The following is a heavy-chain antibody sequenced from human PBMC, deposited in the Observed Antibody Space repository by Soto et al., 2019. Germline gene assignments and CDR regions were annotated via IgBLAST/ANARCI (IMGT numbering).Heavy chain of an antibody. V-gene: IGHV1-18*01. CDR3: AKDCSGASCGFDI. CDR1: GYTFGKYG. CDR2: ISVYHGNT. Sequence: QVQLVQSGTEVKNPGASVKVSCKASGYTFGKYGISWVRQAPGQGFEWVGWISVYHGNTVHAQKFRGRVNMTTDTSTSTAYMELGSLKSDDTAIYYCAKDCSGASCGFDIWGQGTLVTVSS. D-gene: IGHD2-15*01. J-gene: IGHJ4*02.